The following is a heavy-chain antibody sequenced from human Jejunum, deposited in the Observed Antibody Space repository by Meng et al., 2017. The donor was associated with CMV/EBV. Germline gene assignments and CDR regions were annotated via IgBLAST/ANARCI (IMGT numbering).Heavy chain of an antibody. D-gene: IGHD3-10*01. CDR2: INTNTGNP. V-gene: IGHV7-4-1*02. J-gene: IGHJ5*02. Sequence: YTFRNFAMNWVRQAPGRRLEWMGWINTNTGNPTYAQGFTGRFVFSLDTAVSTAYLEISNLKAEDTGFYYCARGSGRVVRGPMVGADPWGQGTLVTVSS. CDR3: ARGSGRVVRGPMVGADP. CDR1: YTFRNFA.